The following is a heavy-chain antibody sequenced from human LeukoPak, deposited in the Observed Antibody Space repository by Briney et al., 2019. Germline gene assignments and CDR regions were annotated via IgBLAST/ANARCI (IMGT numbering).Heavy chain of an antibody. CDR1: GFTFSSYG. V-gene: IGHV3-33*01. CDR3: ARVGSWNAEPDY. D-gene: IGHD1-1*01. J-gene: IGHJ4*02. CDR2: IWYDGSNK. Sequence: GGSLRLSCAASGFTFSSYGMHWVRQAPGKGLEWVAVIWYDGSNKYYADSVKGRFTISRDNSKNTLYLQMNSLRAEDTAVYYCARVGSWNAEPDYWGQGTLVTVSS.